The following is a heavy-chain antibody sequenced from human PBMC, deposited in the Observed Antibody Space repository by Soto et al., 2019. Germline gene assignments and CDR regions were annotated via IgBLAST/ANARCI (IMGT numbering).Heavy chain of an antibody. D-gene: IGHD3-3*02. J-gene: IGHJ6*02. Sequence: PGGSLRLSCAASGFTFSSYSMNWVRQAPGKGLEWVSSIRSSSSYIYYADSVKGRFTISRDNAKNSLYLQMNSLRAEDTAVYYCARDGLIFGTSYYYYGMDVWGQGTTVTVSS. CDR3: ARDGLIFGTSYYYYGMDV. CDR2: IRSSSSYI. V-gene: IGHV3-21*01. CDR1: GFTFSSYS.